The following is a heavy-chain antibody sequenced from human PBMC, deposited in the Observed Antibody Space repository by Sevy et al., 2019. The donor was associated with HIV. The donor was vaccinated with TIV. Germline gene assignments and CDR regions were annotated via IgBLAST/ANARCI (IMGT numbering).Heavy chain of an antibody. CDR1: AFTFSSYS. J-gene: IGHJ4*01. CDR2: ISSSSDSSRTL. Sequence: GGSLRLSCVASAFTFSSYSMNWVRQAPGKGLEWVSYISSSSDSSRTLYYAGSVKGRFSISRDNAKNSVHLQMTSLRVEDTAVYYCARPDLSGWYFDFWGHGTLVTVSS. CDR3: ARPDLSGWYFDF. V-gene: IGHV3-48*01. D-gene: IGHD6-19*01.